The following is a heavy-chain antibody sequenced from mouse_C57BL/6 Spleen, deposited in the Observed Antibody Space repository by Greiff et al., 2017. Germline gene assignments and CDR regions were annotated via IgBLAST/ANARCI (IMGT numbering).Heavy chain of an antibody. J-gene: IGHJ4*01. V-gene: IGHV2-5*01. CDR2: IWRGGST. CDR3: AKKRDGYYSYAMDY. Sequence: QVQLQQSGPGLVQPSQSLSITCTVSGFSLTSYGVHWVRQSPGKGLEWLGVIWRGGSTDYNAAFMSRLSITKDNSKSQVFFKMNSLQADDTAIYYCAKKRDGYYSYAMDYWGQGTSVTVSS. D-gene: IGHD2-3*01. CDR1: GFSLTSYG.